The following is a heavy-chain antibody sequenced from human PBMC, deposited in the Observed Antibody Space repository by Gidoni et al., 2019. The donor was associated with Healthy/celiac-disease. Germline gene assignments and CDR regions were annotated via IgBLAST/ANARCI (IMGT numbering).Heavy chain of an antibody. CDR1: GLTLSRCG. CDR2: IWYDGSNK. Sequence: QVQLVESGGGVVQPGRSLRLSCAASGLTLSRCGMHWVRQAPGKGLEWVAVIWYDGSNKYYADSVKGRFTISRDNSKNTLYLQMNSLRAEDTAVYYCARDINAGVGYSYVLVNWGQGTLVTVSS. D-gene: IGHD5-18*01. CDR3: ARDINAGVGYSYVLVN. J-gene: IGHJ4*02. V-gene: IGHV3-33*01.